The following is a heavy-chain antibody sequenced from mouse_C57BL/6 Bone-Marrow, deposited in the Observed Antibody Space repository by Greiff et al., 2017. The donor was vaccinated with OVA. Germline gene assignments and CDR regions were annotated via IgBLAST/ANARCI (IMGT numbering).Heavy chain of an antibody. D-gene: IGHD2-5*01. Sequence: EVKLVESGEGLVKPGGSLKLSCAASGFTFSSYAMSWVRQTPEKRLEWVAYISSGGDYIYYADTVKGRFTISRDNARNTLYLQMSSLKSEDTAMYYCTRAPYSNPWFAYWGQGTLVTVSA. CDR3: TRAPYSNPWFAY. CDR1: GFTFSSYA. CDR2: ISSGGDYI. V-gene: IGHV5-9-1*02. J-gene: IGHJ3*01.